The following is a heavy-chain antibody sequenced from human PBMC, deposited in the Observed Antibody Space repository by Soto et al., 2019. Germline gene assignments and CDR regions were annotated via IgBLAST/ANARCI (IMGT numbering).Heavy chain of an antibody. D-gene: IGHD2-2*01. CDR3: ARDVPLSPYCSSTSCYYYYMDV. Sequence: ASVKVSCKASGYTFTSYGISWVRQAPGQGLEWMGWISAYNGNTNYAQKLQGRVTMTTDTSTSTAYMELRSLRSDDTAVYYCARDVPLSPYCSSTSCYYYYMDVWGKGTTVTVSS. CDR2: ISAYNGNT. V-gene: IGHV1-18*01. J-gene: IGHJ6*03. CDR1: GYTFTSYG.